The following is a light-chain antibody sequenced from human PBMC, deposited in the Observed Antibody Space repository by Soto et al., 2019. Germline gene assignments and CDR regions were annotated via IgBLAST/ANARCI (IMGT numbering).Light chain of an antibody. CDR1: QSISSY. Sequence: DIQMTQSPSSLSASVGDRVTITFRASQSISSYLNWYQQKPGKAPKLLIYAASSLQSGVPSSFSGSGSGTDFTLTISSPQPEDFATYYCQQSYSTPPRTFGQGTKVEIK. CDR3: QQSYSTPPRT. CDR2: AAS. V-gene: IGKV1-39*01. J-gene: IGKJ1*01.